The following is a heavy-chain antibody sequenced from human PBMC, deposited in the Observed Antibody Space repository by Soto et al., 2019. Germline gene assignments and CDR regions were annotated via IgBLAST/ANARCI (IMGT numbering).Heavy chain of an antibody. CDR1: GFTFSNYG. Sequence: QVQLMESGGGVVQPGRSLRLSCAASGFTFSNYGMHWVRQAPGKGLEWVAVISYHGSDKYYADSVKGRFTISRDNSKNTLYLQMDSLRAEDTAVYYCAKDHLTTTGTTVGYWGQGTLVTVSS. CDR3: AKDHLTTTGTTVGY. J-gene: IGHJ4*02. CDR2: ISYHGSDK. D-gene: IGHD4-17*01. V-gene: IGHV3-30*18.